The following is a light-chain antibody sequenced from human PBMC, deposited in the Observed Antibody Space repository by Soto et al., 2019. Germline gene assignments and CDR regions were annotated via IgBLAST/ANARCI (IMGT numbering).Light chain of an antibody. CDR1: QSVDSSF. V-gene: IGKV3-20*01. J-gene: IGKJ1*01. CDR2: GAS. CDR3: QQYVSSVT. Sequence: EIVLTQSPGSLSLSPGERGTLSCRASQSVDSSFFAWYQQKPDQAPRLLIYGASNRAAGIPDRFSGRGSGTDFTLTISRLEPEDFAVYDCQQYVSSVTFGQGTKVEIK.